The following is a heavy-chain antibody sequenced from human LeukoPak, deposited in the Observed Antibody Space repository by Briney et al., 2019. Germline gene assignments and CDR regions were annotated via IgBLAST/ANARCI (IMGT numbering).Heavy chain of an antibody. D-gene: IGHD3-22*01. J-gene: IGHJ4*02. CDR3: ARTYDSSGYYYEDYFDY. CDR1: GYSFTSYW. Sequence: GESLKISCKGSGYSFTSYWIGWVRQMPGKGLEWMGIIYPGDSDTRYSPSFQGQVTISADKSISTAYLQWSSVKASDTAMYYCARTYDSSGYYYEDYFDYWGQGTLVTVSS. V-gene: IGHV5-51*01. CDR2: IYPGDSDT.